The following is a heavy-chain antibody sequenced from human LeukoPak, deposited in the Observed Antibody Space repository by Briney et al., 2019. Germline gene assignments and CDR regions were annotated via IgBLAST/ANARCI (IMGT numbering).Heavy chain of an antibody. CDR3: AKDGLGYRSGWTQYFQH. CDR2: ISGSGGST. J-gene: IGHJ1*01. Sequence: GVSLRLSCAASGFTFSSYAMSLVRQAPGKGLKGAAAISGSGGSTYYAEPVKDRFTISRDNSKNTLYLQMNSLRAEDTAVYYCAKDGLGYRSGWTQYFQHWGQGTLVTVSS. D-gene: IGHD6-19*01. CDR1: GFTFSSYA. V-gene: IGHV3-23*01.